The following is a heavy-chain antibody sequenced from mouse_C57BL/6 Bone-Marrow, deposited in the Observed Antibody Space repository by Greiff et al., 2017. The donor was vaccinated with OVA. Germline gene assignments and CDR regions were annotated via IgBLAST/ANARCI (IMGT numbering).Heavy chain of an antibody. CDR1: GYTFTDYY. Sequence: VQLQQSGPVLVKPGASVKMSCKASGYTFTDYYMNWVKQSHGKSLEWIGVINPYNGGTSYNQKFKGKATLTVDKSSSTAYMELNSLTSEDSAVYYCARRGDSSGYGDYWGQGTTLTVSS. CDR3: ARRGDSSGYGDY. V-gene: IGHV1-19*01. J-gene: IGHJ2*01. D-gene: IGHD3-2*02. CDR2: INPYNGGT.